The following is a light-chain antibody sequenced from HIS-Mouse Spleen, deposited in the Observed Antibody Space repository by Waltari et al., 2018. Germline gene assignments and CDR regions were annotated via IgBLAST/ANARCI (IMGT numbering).Light chain of an antibody. CDR3: QQYYSYLT. Sequence: AIRMTQSPSSLPASTGDRVTITCRASQGISSYLAWYQQKPGKAPKLLIYAASALQSGVPSRFSGSGSGTDFTLTISCLQSEDFATYYCQQYYSYLTFGPGTKVDIK. CDR2: AAS. CDR1: QGISSY. J-gene: IGKJ3*01. V-gene: IGKV1-8*01.